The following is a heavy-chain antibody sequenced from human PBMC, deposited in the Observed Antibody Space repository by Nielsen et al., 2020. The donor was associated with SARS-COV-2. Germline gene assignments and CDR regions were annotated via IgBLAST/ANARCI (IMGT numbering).Heavy chain of an antibody. J-gene: IGHJ3*02. Sequence: GGSLRLSCAAPGFTFSNAWMSWVSQAPGKGLVWVSRINSDGSSTSYADSVKGRFTISRDNAKNTLYLQMNSLRAEDTAVYYCARSRDGYNPEGDAFDIWGQGTMVTVSS. D-gene: IGHD5-24*01. V-gene: IGHV3-74*01. CDR2: INSDGSST. CDR1: GFTFSNAW. CDR3: ARSRDGYNPEGDAFDI.